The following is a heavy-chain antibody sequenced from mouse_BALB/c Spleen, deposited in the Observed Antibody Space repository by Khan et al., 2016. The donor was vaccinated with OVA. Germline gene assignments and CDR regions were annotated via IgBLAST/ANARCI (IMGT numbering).Heavy chain of an antibody. V-gene: IGHV1S136*01. CDR3: LRSLYYYGRAYEGFAY. Sequence: VQLKQSGPELVKPGASVKMSCKASGYTFTSYVMHWVKQKPGQGLEWIGYISPNSDGSKYNEKFRGKATLTSDKSSSTAYMELSSLPSEDSAVYYCLRSLYYYGRAYEGFAYWGQGTLVTVSA. D-gene: IGHD1-1*01. J-gene: IGHJ3*01. CDR2: ISPNSDGS. CDR1: GYTFTSYV.